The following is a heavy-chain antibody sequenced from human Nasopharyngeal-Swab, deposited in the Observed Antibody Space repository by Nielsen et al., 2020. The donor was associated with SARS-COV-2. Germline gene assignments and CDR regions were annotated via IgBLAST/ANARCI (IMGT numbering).Heavy chain of an antibody. V-gene: IGHV4-34*01. D-gene: IGHD6-13*01. J-gene: IGHJ5*02. Sequence: SETLSLTCAVYGGSFSGYYWSWIRQPPGKGLEWIGEINHSGSTNYHPSLKSRVTISVDTSKTQFSLKLSSVTAADTAVYYCARAPEGIAARFDPWSQGTLVTVSS. CDR1: GGSFSGYY. CDR2: INHSGST. CDR3: ARAPEGIAARFDP.